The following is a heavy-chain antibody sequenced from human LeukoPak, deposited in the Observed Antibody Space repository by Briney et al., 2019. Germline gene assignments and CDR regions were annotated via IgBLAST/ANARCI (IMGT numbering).Heavy chain of an antibody. CDR1: GGSFSGYY. CDR2: INHSGST. D-gene: IGHD3-22*01. J-gene: IGHJ5*02. V-gene: IGHV4-34*01. CDR3: ARVRMYYYDSSGYANWFDP. Sequence: SETLSLTCAVYGGSFSGYYWSWIRQPPGKGLEWIGEINHSGSTNYNPSLKSRVTISVDTSKNQFSLKPSSVTAADTAVYYCARVRMYYYDSSGYANWFDPWGQGTLVTVSS.